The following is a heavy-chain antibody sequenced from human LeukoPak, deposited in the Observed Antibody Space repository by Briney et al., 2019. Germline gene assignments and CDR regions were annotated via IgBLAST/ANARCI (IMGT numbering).Heavy chain of an antibody. CDR3: ARGYSYGNHFDY. D-gene: IGHD5-18*01. Sequence: GGSLRLSCAASGFTFSSYSMNWVRQAPGKGLGWVSSISSSSSYIYYADSVKGRFTISRDNAKNSLYLQMNSLRAEDTAVYYCARGYSYGNHFDYWGQGTLVTVSS. CDR2: ISSSSSYI. CDR1: GFTFSSYS. J-gene: IGHJ4*02. V-gene: IGHV3-21*01.